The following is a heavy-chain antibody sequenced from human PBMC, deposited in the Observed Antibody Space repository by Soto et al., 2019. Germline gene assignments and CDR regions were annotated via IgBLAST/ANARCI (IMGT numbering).Heavy chain of an antibody. CDR3: ARVLHTIFGVVIFEADGMDV. Sequence: VGSVRLSCAASGFTFSSYGMHWVRHSPGKGLEWVAVIWYDGSNKYYADSVKGRFTISRDNSKNTLYLQMNSLRAEDTAVYYCARVLHTIFGVVIFEADGMDVWGQGTTVTGSS. J-gene: IGHJ6*02. CDR2: IWYDGSNK. V-gene: IGHV3-33*01. CDR1: GFTFSSYG. D-gene: IGHD3-3*01.